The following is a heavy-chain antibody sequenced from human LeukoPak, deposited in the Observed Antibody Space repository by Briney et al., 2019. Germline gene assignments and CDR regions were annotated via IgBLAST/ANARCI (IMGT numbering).Heavy chain of an antibody. Sequence: GGSLRLSCAASGFTFSSYSMNWVRQAPGKGLEWVSYISSSSSTIYYADSVKARLTISRDNAKNSLYLQMNSLRAEDTAVYYCARDYEHYDILTSYYNPAYYFDYWGQGTLVTVSS. J-gene: IGHJ4*02. CDR1: GFTFSSYS. CDR2: ISSSSSTI. D-gene: IGHD3-9*01. CDR3: ARDYEHYDILTSYYNPAYYFDY. V-gene: IGHV3-48*01.